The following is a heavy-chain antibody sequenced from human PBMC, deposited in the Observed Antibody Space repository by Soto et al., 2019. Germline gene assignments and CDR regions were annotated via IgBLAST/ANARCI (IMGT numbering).Heavy chain of an antibody. CDR1: GFTFSSYG. CDR2: IWYDGSNK. CDR3: ARDVDGYYFDY. V-gene: IGHV3-33*01. D-gene: IGHD3-9*01. Sequence: QVQLVESGGGVVQPGRSLRLSCAASGFTFSSYGMHWVRQAPGKGLEWVAVIWYDGSNKYYADSVKGRFTISRDNSKNTLYLQMNSLRAEDTAVYYCARDVDGYYFDYWGQGTLVTVSS. J-gene: IGHJ4*02.